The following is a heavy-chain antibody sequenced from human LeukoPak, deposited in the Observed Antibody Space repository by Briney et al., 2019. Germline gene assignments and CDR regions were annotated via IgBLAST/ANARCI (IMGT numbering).Heavy chain of an antibody. CDR2: ISYDGSNK. Sequence: GRPLEFSWQPPGLTFISNAINWSRQAPAKGREWVAVISYDGSNKYYADSVKGRFTISRDNSKNTLYLQMNSLRAEDTAVYYCAKDRHYDSLLDYWGQGTLVTVSS. D-gene: IGHD3-22*01. CDR1: GLTFISNA. V-gene: IGHV3-30*18. J-gene: IGHJ4*02. CDR3: AKDRHYDSLLDY.